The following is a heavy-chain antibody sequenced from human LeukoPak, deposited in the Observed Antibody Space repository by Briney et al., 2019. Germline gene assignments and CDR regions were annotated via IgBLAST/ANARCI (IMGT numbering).Heavy chain of an antibody. CDR3: ERAHERQLWSSGVVC. CDR1: GCTFTSYY. Sequence: ASVQVSCQASGCTFTSYYMHWVRPAPGQGLEWMGIINPSGGNTNFAQKLQGRVTMNRDTSTSTVYMELSRLRSDDTAVYYCERAHERQLWSSGVVCWGQGTLVTVSS. D-gene: IGHD5-18*01. V-gene: IGHV1-46*01. J-gene: IGHJ4*02. CDR2: INPSGGNT.